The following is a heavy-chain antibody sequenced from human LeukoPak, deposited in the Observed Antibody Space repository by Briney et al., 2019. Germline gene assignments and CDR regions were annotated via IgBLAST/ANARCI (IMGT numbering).Heavy chain of an antibody. CDR1: GFTFNYFW. J-gene: IGHJ4*02. CDR2: INNDGTAT. Sequence: GGPLRLSCAASGFTFNYFWMHWVRQVPGKGLVWVSGINNDGTATYYADSVKGRFTISRDNAKNTVYLQMNGLRAEDTIVYYCATVREYWGQGTLVTVSS. D-gene: IGHD5-24*01. CDR3: ATVREY. V-gene: IGHV3-74*01.